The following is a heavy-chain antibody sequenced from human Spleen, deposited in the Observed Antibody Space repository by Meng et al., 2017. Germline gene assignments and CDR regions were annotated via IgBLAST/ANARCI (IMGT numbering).Heavy chain of an antibody. D-gene: IGHD2-15*01. CDR3: ASGPGYCSGGSCYYYYGMDV. CDR1: GFTFSSYS. J-gene: IGHJ6*02. V-gene: IGHV3-21*01. CDR2: IDNSGTYI. Sequence: GGSLRLSCATSGFTFSSYSMNWVRQAPGKGLEWVAYIDNSGTYIYYADSLKGRFTISRDDASYSLFLQMSSLRAEDTAVYYCASGPGYCSGGSCYYYYGMDVWGQGTTVTVSS.